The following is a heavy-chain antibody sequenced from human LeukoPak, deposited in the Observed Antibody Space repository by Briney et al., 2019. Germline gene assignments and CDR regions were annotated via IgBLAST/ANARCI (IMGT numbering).Heavy chain of an antibody. D-gene: IGHD2-15*01. CDR3: ARTMFCSGGSCYSGYTFDI. CDR2: IYYSGST. J-gene: IGHJ3*02. CDR1: DGSTSSYY. V-gene: IGHV4-59*01. Sequence: PSETLSLTCTVTDGSTSSYYWSWIRQSPGKGLEWIGYIYYSGSTNYNPSLKSRVTISVDTSKNQFSLKLSSVTAADTAVYYCARTMFCSGGSCYSGYTFDIWGQGTMVTVSS.